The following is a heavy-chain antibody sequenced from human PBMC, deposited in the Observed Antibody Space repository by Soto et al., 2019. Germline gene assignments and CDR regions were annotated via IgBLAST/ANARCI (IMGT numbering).Heavy chain of an antibody. CDR1: GFTFSSYA. Sequence: EVQLLESGGGLIQPGGSLRLSCAASGFTFSSYAMSWVRQAPGKGLEWVSAISGSGGSTYYADSVKGRFTISRDNSKNTLYLQMNSLRAEDTAVYYCAKMMIPDPTGFDYWGQGTLVTVSS. V-gene: IGHV3-23*01. CDR3: AKMMIPDPTGFDY. J-gene: IGHJ4*02. CDR2: ISGSGGST. D-gene: IGHD3-22*01.